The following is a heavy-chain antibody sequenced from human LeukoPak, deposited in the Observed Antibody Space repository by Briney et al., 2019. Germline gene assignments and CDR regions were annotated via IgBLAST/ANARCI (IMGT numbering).Heavy chain of an antibody. Sequence: PSETLSLTCTASGGSISSSSYYWGWIRQPPGKGLEWSGSIYYSRSTYYNPSLKSRVTISVDTSKHQFSLKLSSVTAADTAVYSCASTDTAMGPDAFDIWGQGTMVTVSS. CDR3: ASTDTAMGPDAFDI. CDR1: GGSISSSSYY. V-gene: IGHV4-39*01. CDR2: IYYSRST. J-gene: IGHJ3*02. D-gene: IGHD5-18*01.